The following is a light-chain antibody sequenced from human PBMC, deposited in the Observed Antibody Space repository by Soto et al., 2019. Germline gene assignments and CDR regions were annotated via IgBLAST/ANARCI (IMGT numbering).Light chain of an antibody. V-gene: IGKV1-8*01. CDR1: QGISSY. CDR3: QQYYSYPPT. J-gene: IGKJ5*01. Sequence: AIRMTQSPSSSSASRVSIVTITCRASQGISSYLAWYQQKPGAAPKLLIYAASTLQSGVPSRFSGSGSGTDFTLTISCLQSEDFATYYCQQYYSYPPTFGQGTRLEIK. CDR2: AAS.